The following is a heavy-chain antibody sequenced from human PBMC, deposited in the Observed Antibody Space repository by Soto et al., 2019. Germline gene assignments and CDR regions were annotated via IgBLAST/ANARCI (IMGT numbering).Heavy chain of an antibody. CDR3: ARRLARGVIGWFDP. CDR1: GGSISIGTYY. V-gene: IGHV4-39*02. CDR2: LYYTGRT. J-gene: IGHJ5*02. D-gene: IGHD3-10*01. Sequence: ETLSLTCTVSGGSISIGTYYWGWIRQPPGKGLEWIGSLYYTGRTYYSPSLKSRVTISVDTSKNHFSLNLTSVTAADTAVYYCARRLARGVIGWFDPWGQGTLVTVSS.